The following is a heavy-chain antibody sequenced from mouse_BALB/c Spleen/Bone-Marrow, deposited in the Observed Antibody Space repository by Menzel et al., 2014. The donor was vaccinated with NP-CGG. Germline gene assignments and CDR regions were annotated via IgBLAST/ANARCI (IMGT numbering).Heavy chain of an antibody. Sequence: EVQLQQSGAELVRPGALVKLSCKASGFNIKDYYMHWVEQRPEQGLEWIGWIDPENGNTIYDPKFQGKASITPDTSSNTAYLQLSSLTSEDTAVYYCARWDSSGYVGFAYWGQGTLATVSA. V-gene: IGHV14-1*02. J-gene: IGHJ3*01. CDR1: GFNIKDYY. CDR3: ARWDSSGYVGFAY. CDR2: IDPENGNT. D-gene: IGHD3-2*01.